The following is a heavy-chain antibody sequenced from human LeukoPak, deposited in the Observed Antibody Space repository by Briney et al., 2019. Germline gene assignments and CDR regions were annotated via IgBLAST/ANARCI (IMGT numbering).Heavy chain of an antibody. J-gene: IGHJ4*02. CDR1: GYTFTGYY. CDR2: ISAYNGNT. Sequence: ASVKVSCKASGYTFTGYYMHWVRQAPGQGLEWMGWISAYNGNTNYAQKLQGRVTMTTDTSTSTAYMELRSLRSDDTAVYYCAREGDYGVYFDYWGQGTLVTVSS. D-gene: IGHD4/OR15-4a*01. CDR3: AREGDYGVYFDY. V-gene: IGHV1-18*04.